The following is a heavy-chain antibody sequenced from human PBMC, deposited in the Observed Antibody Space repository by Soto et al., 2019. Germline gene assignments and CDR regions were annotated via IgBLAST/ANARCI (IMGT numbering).Heavy chain of an antibody. V-gene: IGHV3-15*07. J-gene: IGHJ6*02. CDR3: ARDHQLWFGELFNYYYYGMDV. CDR1: GFTFNNAW. CDR2: SKSKTDGGTT. D-gene: IGHD3-10*01. Sequence: TGGSLRLSCAASGFTFNNAWMNWVRQAPGKGLEWVGRSKSKTDGGTTHYAAPVKGRFTISRDDSKNTLYLQMNSLRAEDTAVYYCARDHQLWFGELFNYYYYGMDVWGQGTTVTVSS.